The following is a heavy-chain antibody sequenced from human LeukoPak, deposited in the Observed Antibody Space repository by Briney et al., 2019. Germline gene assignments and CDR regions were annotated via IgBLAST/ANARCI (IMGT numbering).Heavy chain of an antibody. CDR1: GFTFGSYA. CDR2: ISYDGSNK. V-gene: IGHV3-30-3*01. D-gene: IGHD1-1*01. CDR3: TRAKSRDFGWNRQSGFDY. Sequence: PGGSLRLSCAASGFTFGSYAMHWVRQAPGKGLEWVAVISYDGSNKYYADSVKGRFTISRDNSKNTLYLQMNSLRAEDTAVYYCTRAKSRDFGWNRQSGFDYWGQGTLVTVSS. J-gene: IGHJ4*02.